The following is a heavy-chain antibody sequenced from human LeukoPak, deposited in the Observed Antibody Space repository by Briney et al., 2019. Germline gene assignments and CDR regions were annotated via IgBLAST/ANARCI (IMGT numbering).Heavy chain of an antibody. CDR1: GFTFSDYA. Sequence: GGSLRLSCAASGFTFSDYAMHWVRQAPGKGLEWVAVISKDGSDKYYPGSVRGRFTISRDNSKNTIYLQVDSLRAEDTAIYYCARDYWWNYDYWGQGTLVTVSS. J-gene: IGHJ4*02. V-gene: IGHV3-30-3*01. CDR2: ISKDGSDK. CDR3: ARDYWWNYDY. D-gene: IGHD1-7*01.